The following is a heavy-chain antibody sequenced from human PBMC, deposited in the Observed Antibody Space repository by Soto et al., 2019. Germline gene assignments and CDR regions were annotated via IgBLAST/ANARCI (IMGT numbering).Heavy chain of an antibody. CDR1: GYTFTGYY. J-gene: IGHJ3*02. D-gene: IGHD6-19*01. CDR3: AIYHSAVAVAGRASDI. V-gene: IGHV1-2*04. CDR2: INPNSGGT. Sequence: GASVKVSCKASGYTFTGYYMHWVRQAPGQGLEWMGWINPNSGGTNYAQKFQGWVTMTRDTSISTAYMELSRLRSDDTAVYYCAIYHSAVAVAGRASDIWGQGTMVTVS.